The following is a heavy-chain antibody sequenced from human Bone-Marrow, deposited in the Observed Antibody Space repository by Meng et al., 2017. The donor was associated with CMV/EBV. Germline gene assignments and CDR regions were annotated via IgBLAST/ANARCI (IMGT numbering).Heavy chain of an antibody. D-gene: IGHD3-3*01. CDR1: GFTFSSYA. Sequence: GESLKISCAASGFTFSSYAMHWVRQAPGKGLEWVAVISYDGSIKYYADSVEGRFTISRDNSKNTLYLQMNSLRVEHTAVYYCARDADSFGVVIRGGFDIWGEGTMVTVSS. CDR3: ARDADSFGVVIRGGFDI. CDR2: ISYDGSIK. J-gene: IGHJ3*02. V-gene: IGHV3-30-3*01.